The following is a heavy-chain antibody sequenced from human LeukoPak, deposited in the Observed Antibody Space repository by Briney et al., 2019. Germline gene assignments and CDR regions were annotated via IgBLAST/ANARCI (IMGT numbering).Heavy chain of an antibody. V-gene: IGHV3-48*01. D-gene: IGHD6-13*01. J-gene: IGHJ4*02. Sequence: PGGSLRLSCAASGFTFSSYSMNWVRQAPGKGLEWVSYISSSSSTIYYADSVKGRFTISRDNSKNTLYLQMNSLRAEDTAVYYCAKDKGSSCPDYWGQGTLVTVSS. CDR1: GFTFSSYS. CDR3: AKDKGSSCPDY. CDR2: ISSSSSTI.